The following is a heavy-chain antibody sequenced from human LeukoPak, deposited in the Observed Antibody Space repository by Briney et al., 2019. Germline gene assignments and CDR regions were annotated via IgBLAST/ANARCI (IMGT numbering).Heavy chain of an antibody. CDR2: ISYDGSNK. D-gene: IGHD3-22*01. CDR1: GITLSNHG. V-gene: IGHV3-30-3*01. Sequence: PGGSLRLSCEGSGITLSNHGLHWVRQVPGKGLEWVAVISYDGSNKYYADSVKGRFTVSRDNSKNTLYLQMNSLRPEDTAVYYCARPQLKYYDSSGYYYSHWGQGTLVTVSS. J-gene: IGHJ4*02. CDR3: ARPQLKYYDSSGYYYSH.